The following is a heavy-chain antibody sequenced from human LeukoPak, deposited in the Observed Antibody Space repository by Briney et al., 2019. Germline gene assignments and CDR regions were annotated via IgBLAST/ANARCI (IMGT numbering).Heavy chain of an antibody. D-gene: IGHD3-3*01. CDR2: IDWDDDK. V-gene: IGHV2-70*11. Sequence: SGPTLVKPTQTLTLTCTFSGFSLSTSGMCVSWIRQPPGKALEWLARIDWDDDKYYSTSLKTRLTISKDTSKNQVVLTMTNMDPVDTATYYCARFRRDYDSYYYYGMDVWGQGTTVTVSS. J-gene: IGHJ6*02. CDR3: ARFRRDYDSYYYYGMDV. CDR1: GFSLSTSGMC.